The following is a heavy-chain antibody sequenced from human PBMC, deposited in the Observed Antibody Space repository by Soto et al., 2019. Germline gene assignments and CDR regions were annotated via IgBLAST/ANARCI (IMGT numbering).Heavy chain of an antibody. CDR2: ISYDGTYI. CDR3: AVGYGGSRRNWFDP. V-gene: IGHV3-30*09. J-gene: IGHJ5*02. D-gene: IGHD4-17*01. CDR1: GFTFSSYA. Sequence: QVQLVESGGGVVQPGRFLKLSCAASGFTFSSYAMHWVRQAPGKGLEWVAAISYDGTYIYYADSVKGRFAISRDNVKNKLHLQMTSRRAGYTAAYYRAVGYGGSRRNWFDPWGQGTLVTVSS.